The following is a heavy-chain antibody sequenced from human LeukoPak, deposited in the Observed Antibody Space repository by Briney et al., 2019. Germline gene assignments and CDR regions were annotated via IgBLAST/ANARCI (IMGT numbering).Heavy chain of an antibody. CDR3: ARGSGWNAFDP. J-gene: IGHJ5*02. V-gene: IGHV4-61*02. Sequence: SQTLSLTCTVSAGTINTDLYYWAWIRQPAGKGLEWIGRIYTNGWTNYNPSLQSRVTMSVDTSKNQFSLKLRFVTAADTALYYCARGSGWNAFDPWGQGTLVTVSS. CDR1: AGTINTDLYY. D-gene: IGHD6-19*01. CDR2: IYTNGWT.